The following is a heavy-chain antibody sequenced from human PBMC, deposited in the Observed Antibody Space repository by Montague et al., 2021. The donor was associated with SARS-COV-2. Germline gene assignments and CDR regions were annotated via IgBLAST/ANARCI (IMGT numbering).Heavy chain of an antibody. CDR2: IYSGDRGT. J-gene: IGHJ4*02. D-gene: IGHD5-18*01. CDR1: GFTFNSYS. V-gene: IGHV3-23*03. CDR3: AKGRYSAYVLDY. Sequence: SLRLSYAASGFTFNSYSMSWVRQSPGKGLEWVSVIYSGDRGTYYADAVKGRFTISRDNSKNTLCLQMHSLRAEDTAKYYCAKGRYSAYVLDYWGQGTQVTVSS.